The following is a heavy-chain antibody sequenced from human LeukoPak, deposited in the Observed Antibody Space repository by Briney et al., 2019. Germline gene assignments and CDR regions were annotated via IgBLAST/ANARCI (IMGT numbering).Heavy chain of an antibody. J-gene: IGHJ4*02. CDR1: GFTFITHG. V-gene: IGHV3-30*03. CDR3: ATRGCSGSSCYSADY. D-gene: IGHD2-15*01. CDR2: ISYDPTFK. Sequence: PGRSLSLSCAAAGFTFITHGMHWVRHPPGRGLEWLAMISYDPTFKTYAHSVTGRSTISRDNPRNTLYLQMNSLSSEDTAVYFCATRGCSGSSCYSADYWGQGTLVTVSS.